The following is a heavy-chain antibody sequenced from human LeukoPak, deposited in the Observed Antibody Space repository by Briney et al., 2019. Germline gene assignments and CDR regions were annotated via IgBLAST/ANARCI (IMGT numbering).Heavy chain of an antibody. Sequence: SVKVSCKASGGTFSSSAISWVRQAPGHGLECAGRIIPIFGIANYAQKFQGRVTITADKSTSTAYMELSSLRSEDTAVYYCASVGGQAYCGGDCYYNWFDPWGQGTLVTVSS. V-gene: IGHV1-69*04. D-gene: IGHD2-21*02. J-gene: IGHJ5*02. CDR1: GGTFSSSA. CDR2: IIPIFGIA. CDR3: ASVGGQAYCGGDCYYNWFDP.